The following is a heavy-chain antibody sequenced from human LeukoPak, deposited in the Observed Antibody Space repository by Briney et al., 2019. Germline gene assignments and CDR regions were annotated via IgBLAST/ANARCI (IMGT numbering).Heavy chain of an antibody. Sequence: GGSLRLSCAASGFTFSSYEMNWVRQAPGKGLEWVSYISSSGSTIYYADSVKGRFTISRDNAKNTLYLQMNGLRAEDTAVYYCAKVDSSSWYYWYFDLWGRGTLVTVSS. CDR2: ISSSGSTI. D-gene: IGHD6-13*01. J-gene: IGHJ2*01. V-gene: IGHV3-48*03. CDR1: GFTFSSYE. CDR3: AKVDSSSWYYWYFDL.